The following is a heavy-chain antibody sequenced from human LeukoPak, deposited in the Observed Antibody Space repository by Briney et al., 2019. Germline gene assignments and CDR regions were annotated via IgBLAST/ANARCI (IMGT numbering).Heavy chain of an antibody. CDR2: TYYRSTWYN. Sequence: SQTLSLTCAISGDSVSSNSVTWNWIRQSPSRGLEWLGRTYYRSTWYNDYTVSVRGRITVNPDTSKNQFSLHLNSVTPEDTAVYYCARRLTQYDCFDPWGQGTLVTVSS. V-gene: IGHV6-1*01. D-gene: IGHD2-2*01. CDR1: GDSVSSNSVT. J-gene: IGHJ5*02. CDR3: ARRLTQYDCFDP.